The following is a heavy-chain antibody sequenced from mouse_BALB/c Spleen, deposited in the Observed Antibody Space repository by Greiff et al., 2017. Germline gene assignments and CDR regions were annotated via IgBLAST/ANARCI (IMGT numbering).Heavy chain of an antibody. CDR2: INPYNDGT. V-gene: IGHV1-14*01. CDR1: GYTFTSYV. CDR3: ARRGFVDYDVGWFAY. Sequence: VQLKESGPELVKPGASVKMSCKASGYTFTSYVMHWVKQKPGQGLEWIGYINPYNDGTKYNEKFKGKATLTSDKSSSTAYMELSSLTSEDSAVYYCARRGFVDYDVGWFAYWGQGTLVTVSA. J-gene: IGHJ3*01. D-gene: IGHD2-4*01.